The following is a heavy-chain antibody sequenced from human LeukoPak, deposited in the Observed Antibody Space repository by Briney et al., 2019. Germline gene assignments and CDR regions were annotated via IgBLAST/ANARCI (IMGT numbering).Heavy chain of an antibody. Sequence: GGSLRLSCAASRFTFSSYWMHWVRQAPGKGLVWVSRINSDGSSTSYADSVMGRFTISRDNAKNTLYLQMNSLRAEDTAVHYGARAGQGYSENYCWFHPGSQRRLVTVSS. CDR2: INSDGSST. CDR3: ARAGQGYSENYCWFHP. V-gene: IGHV3-74*01. J-gene: IGHJ5*02. D-gene: IGHD1-26*01. CDR1: RFTFSSYW.